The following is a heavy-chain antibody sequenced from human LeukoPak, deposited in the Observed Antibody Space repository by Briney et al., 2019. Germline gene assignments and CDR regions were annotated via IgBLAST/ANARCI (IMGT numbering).Heavy chain of an antibody. V-gene: IGHV3-23*01. Sequence: GGTLRLSCVVSGFSFSSYGMNWVRQAPGKGREWLSIISGSGSSTFYADSVKGRFTISRDNSKNTLYLQLNSLRAEDTAVYFCAKFRKPMALLDAFDMWGQGTMVTVSS. CDR3: AKFRKPMALLDAFDM. D-gene: IGHD1-14*01. J-gene: IGHJ3*02. CDR2: ISGSGSST. CDR1: GFSFSSYG.